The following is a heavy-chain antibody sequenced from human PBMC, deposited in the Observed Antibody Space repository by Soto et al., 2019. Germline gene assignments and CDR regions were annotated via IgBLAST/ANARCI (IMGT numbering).Heavy chain of an antibody. V-gene: IGHV1-18*01. CDR3: ARGGYFDSSNYLAY. CDR1: GYTFFTYD. D-gene: IGHD3-22*01. J-gene: IGHJ4*02. Sequence: GASVKVSCKASGYTFFTYDISWVRQAPGQGLEWMGWISTYSGDTKYAQKFQGRVTMTTDTSTTTAYLELRSLRSEDTAVYYCARGGYFDSSNYLAYWGLGTLVTVSS. CDR2: ISTYSGDT.